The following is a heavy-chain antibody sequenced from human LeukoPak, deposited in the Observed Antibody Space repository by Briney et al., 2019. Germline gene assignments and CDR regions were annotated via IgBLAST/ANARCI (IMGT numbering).Heavy chain of an antibody. V-gene: IGHV1-3*01. D-gene: IGHD3-16*02. CDR2: NNVGNGKT. CDR3: ARDSPLSPYDY. J-gene: IGHJ4*02. Sequence: ASVKVSCKASGYTFIRNAMHWVRQAPGQRLEWMGWNNVGNGKTKYSQKFQGRVTITRDTSASTAYMEVSSLRSEDTAVYYCARDSPLSPYDYWGQGTLVTVSS. CDR1: GYTFIRNA.